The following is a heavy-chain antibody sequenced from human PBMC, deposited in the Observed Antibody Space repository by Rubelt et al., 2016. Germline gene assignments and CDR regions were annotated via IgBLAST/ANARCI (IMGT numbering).Heavy chain of an antibody. Sequence: QLQLQESGPGLVKPSETLSLTCTVSGSSISTSPYYWGWIRQPPGKGLECIGTIFYSGSPFYNPSLKSRVSISVDTSKNQFSLKLSSLTAADTAVYYCARWKGGSSTIDYWGRGTLVTVSS. CDR3: ARWKGGSSTIDY. V-gene: IGHV4-39*07. D-gene: IGHD2-2*01. J-gene: IGHJ4*02. CDR1: GSSISTSPYY. CDR2: IFYSGSP.